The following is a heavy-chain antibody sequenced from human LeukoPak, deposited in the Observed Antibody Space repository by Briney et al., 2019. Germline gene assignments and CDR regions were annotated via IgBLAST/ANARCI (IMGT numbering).Heavy chain of an antibody. V-gene: IGHV4-59*08. Sequence: PSETLSLTCTVSGASISSYSWSWIRQAPGKGLEWIGYIYRNGDTRYNPSLKSRVTISFDTSENQLSLRLSSVTAADTAVYHCARQGLVQYYYGMDVWGRGTTVTVSS. CDR2: IYRNGDT. CDR1: GASISSYS. CDR3: ARQGLVQYYYGMDV. D-gene: IGHD6-19*01. J-gene: IGHJ6*02.